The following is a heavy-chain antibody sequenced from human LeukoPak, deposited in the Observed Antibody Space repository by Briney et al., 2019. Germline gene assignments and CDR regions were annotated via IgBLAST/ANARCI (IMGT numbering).Heavy chain of an antibody. D-gene: IGHD4-17*01. CDR3: ARDVVHYGSYYYMDV. V-gene: IGHV4-59*01. CDR2: IYYSGST. CDR1: GGSISSYY. Sequence: PSETLSLTCTVSGGSISSYYWSWIRQPPGKGLEWIGYIYYSGSTNYNPSLKSRVTISVDTSKDQFSLKLSSVTAADTAVYYCARDVVHYGSYYYMDVWGKGTTVTVSS. J-gene: IGHJ6*03.